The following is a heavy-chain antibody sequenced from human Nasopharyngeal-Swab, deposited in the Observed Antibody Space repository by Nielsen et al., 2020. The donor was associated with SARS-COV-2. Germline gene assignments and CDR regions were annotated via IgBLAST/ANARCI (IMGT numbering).Heavy chain of an antibody. CDR1: GFTFSDYA. J-gene: IGHJ4*02. CDR3: TRCGGGCYSGRDY. V-gene: IGHV3-73*01. Sequence: GESLKISCAAPGFTFSDYAIHWVRQASGQGLEWVGRVRSKGNNYATAYSASVKGRFIIFRDDPTNTAYLQMNSLKTEDTAMYYCTRCGGGCYSGRDYWGQGTLVTVSS. CDR2: VRSKGNNYAT. D-gene: IGHD2-15*01.